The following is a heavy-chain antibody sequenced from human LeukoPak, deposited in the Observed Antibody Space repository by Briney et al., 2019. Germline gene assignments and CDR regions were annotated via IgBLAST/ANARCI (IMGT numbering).Heavy chain of an antibody. Sequence: NPSETLSLTCTVSGGSISSSHYYWGWVRQPPGRGLEWSAYKHYSESTYYNPSLTSRVTLSVYTSKNQFSLELNSVTAADTAVYFCASTRLLYTDYYWYFDLWGRGTLVTVSS. D-gene: IGHD3-9*01. CDR3: ASTRLLYTDYYWYFDL. V-gene: IGHV4-39*01. CDR2: KHYSEST. CDR1: GGSISSSHYY. J-gene: IGHJ2*01.